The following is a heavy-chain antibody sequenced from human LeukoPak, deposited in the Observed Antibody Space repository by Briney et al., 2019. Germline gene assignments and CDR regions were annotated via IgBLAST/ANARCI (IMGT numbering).Heavy chain of an antibody. Sequence: ASVKVSCKASGGTFSSYAISWVRQAPGQGLEWMGGIIPIFGTANYAQKFQGRVTITADKSTSTAYMELSSLRSEDTAVYYCAYSSGYYSHLSYFDYWGQGTLVTVSS. J-gene: IGHJ4*02. CDR3: AYSSGYYSHLSYFDY. D-gene: IGHD3-22*01. CDR1: GGTFSSYA. V-gene: IGHV1-69*06. CDR2: IIPIFGTA.